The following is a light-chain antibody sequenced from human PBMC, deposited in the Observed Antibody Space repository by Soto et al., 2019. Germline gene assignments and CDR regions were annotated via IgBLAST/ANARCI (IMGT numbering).Light chain of an antibody. CDR2: AAS. CDR1: QGISTY. CDR3: QKYNSAPLT. J-gene: IGKJ4*01. V-gene: IGKV1-27*01. Sequence: DIQMTQSPSSLSASVGGRFTITCRASQGISTYLAWYQQKPGKVPKLLIYAASTLQSGVTSRFSGSGSGTEFTLTISSLQPEDVATYYCQKYNSAPLTFGGGTKVEIK.